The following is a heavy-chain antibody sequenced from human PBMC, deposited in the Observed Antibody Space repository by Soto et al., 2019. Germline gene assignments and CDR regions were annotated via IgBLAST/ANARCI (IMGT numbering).Heavy chain of an antibody. D-gene: IGHD2-21*02. J-gene: IGHJ4*02. Sequence: GALRLSCAASGFNVNSDYMNWVRQTPGKGLEWVASIYSGETTYYADSVRGRFTISSDKSKNTLYFQLSSLRIEDTAVYYCTRDGRGLGRLSLFEYWGQGVLVTVSS. V-gene: IGHV3-53*01. CDR2: IYSGETT. CDR1: GFNVNSDY. CDR3: TRDGRGLGRLSLFEY.